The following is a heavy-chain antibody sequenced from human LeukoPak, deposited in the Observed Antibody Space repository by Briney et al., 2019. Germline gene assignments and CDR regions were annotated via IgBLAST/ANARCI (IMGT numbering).Heavy chain of an antibody. D-gene: IGHD3-16*01. Sequence: PSETLSLTCNVIGDSFTDYYWNWIRPPPGKGLEWIGYIYYNKNSNYSPSLKGRVTLSVDTSRNQFSLHLASVTAADTAMYYCARDGGLQSHFDFWGQGILVTVAS. CDR2: IYYNKNS. CDR1: GDSFTDYY. V-gene: IGHV4-59*01. CDR3: ARDGGLQSHFDF. J-gene: IGHJ4*02.